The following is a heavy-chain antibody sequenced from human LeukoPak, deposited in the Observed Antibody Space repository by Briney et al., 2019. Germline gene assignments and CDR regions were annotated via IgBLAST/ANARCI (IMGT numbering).Heavy chain of an antibody. V-gene: IGHV3-33*01. CDR1: GFTFSSYG. Sequence: GGSLRLSCAASGFTFSSYGMHWVRQAPGKGLEWVAVIWYDGSNKYYADSVKGRFTISRDNSKNTLYLQMNSLRAGDTAVYYRARGSGYSGYDAVDYWGQGTLVTVSS. CDR3: ARGSGYSGYDAVDY. D-gene: IGHD5-12*01. CDR2: IWYDGSNK. J-gene: IGHJ4*02.